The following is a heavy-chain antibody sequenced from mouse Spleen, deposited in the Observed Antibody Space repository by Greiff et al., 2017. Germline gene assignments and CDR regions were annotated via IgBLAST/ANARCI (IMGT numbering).Heavy chain of an antibody. J-gene: IGHJ1*01. V-gene: IGHV5-9-3*01. D-gene: IGHD1-1*01. CDR1: GFTFSSYA. CDR3: ARHAYYYGSSYWYFDV. Sequence: EVKLVESGGGLVKPGGSLKLSCAASGFTFSSYAMSWVRQTPEKRLEWVATISSGGSYTYYPDSVKGRFTISRDNAKNTLYLQMSSLRSEDTAMYYCARHAYYYGSSYWYFDVWGAGTTVTVSS. CDR2: ISSGGSYT.